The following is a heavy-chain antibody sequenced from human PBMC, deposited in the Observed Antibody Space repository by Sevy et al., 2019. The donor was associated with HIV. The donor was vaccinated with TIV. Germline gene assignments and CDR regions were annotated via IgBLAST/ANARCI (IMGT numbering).Heavy chain of an antibody. CDR2: IYHSGYT. D-gene: IGHD3-16*01. Sequence: SETLSLTCAVSGGSISSVNWWHWVRQPPGKGLEWIGEIYHSGYTNYNPSLKSRVTISVDNSKNQFSLNLNSVTAADTAVYYCARGGETPRGSDPWGQGSLVTVSS. CDR3: ARGGETPRGSDP. CDR1: GGSISSVNW. V-gene: IGHV4-4*02. J-gene: IGHJ5*02.